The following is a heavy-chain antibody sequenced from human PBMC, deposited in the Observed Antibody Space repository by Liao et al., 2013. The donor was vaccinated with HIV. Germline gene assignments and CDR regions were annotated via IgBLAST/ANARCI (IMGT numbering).Heavy chain of an antibody. CDR3: ARGIETYYDFWSGKNWFDP. D-gene: IGHD3-3*01. J-gene: IGHJ5*02. CDR2: INHSGNT. Sequence: QVQLQQWGAGLLKPSETLSLTCAVFGGSFSGYSWSWIRQPPGKGLELIGEINHSGNTNYTPSLKSRVTMSVDKSRNQFSLKLSSVTAADTAVYYCARGIETYYDFWSGKNWFDPGAREPWSPSLQ. CDR1: GGSFSGYS. V-gene: IGHV4-34*01.